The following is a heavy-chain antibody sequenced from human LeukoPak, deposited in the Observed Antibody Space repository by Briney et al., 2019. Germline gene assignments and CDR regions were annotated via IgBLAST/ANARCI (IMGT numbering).Heavy chain of an antibody. CDR1: GFTFSSYA. J-gene: IGHJ4*02. CDR2: ISGSGGST. Sequence: GGSLRLSCAASGFTFSSYAMSWVRQAPGKGLEWVSAISGSGGSTYYADSVKGRFTISRDNSKNTLYLQMNSLRAEDTAVYYCAKDLPQSSYYYDSSGPFDYWGQGTLVTVSS. CDR3: AKDLPQSSYYYDSSGPFDY. D-gene: IGHD3-22*01. V-gene: IGHV3-23*01.